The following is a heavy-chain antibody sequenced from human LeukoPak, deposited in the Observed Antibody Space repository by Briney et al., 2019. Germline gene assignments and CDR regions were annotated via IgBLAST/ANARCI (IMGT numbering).Heavy chain of an antibody. CDR2: INPISGGT. CDR1: GYTFSDYY. Sequence: ASVKVSCKASGYTFSDYYMHWVRQAPGQGLEWVGWINPISGGTDYAQKFQGGVTMTRDTSITTAYMELSRLRSDDTAVYYCARDRGRNWGSDYWGQGTLVTVSS. D-gene: IGHD7-27*01. V-gene: IGHV1-2*02. CDR3: ARDRGRNWGSDY. J-gene: IGHJ4*02.